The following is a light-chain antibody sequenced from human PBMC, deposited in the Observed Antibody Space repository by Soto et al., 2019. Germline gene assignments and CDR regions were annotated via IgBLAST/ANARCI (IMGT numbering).Light chain of an antibody. CDR1: QNIRNL. CDR3: QQYNTYAT. J-gene: IGKJ5*01. Sequence: DIQLTQSPSTLSASVGDSFTITCRASQNIRNLLAWYQQKPGKAPKPLIYDASTLKTGVPSRFSGSGSGSEFNFTITGLQPDDFATYLCQQYNTYATFGQGTRLEIK. V-gene: IGKV1-5*01. CDR2: DAS.